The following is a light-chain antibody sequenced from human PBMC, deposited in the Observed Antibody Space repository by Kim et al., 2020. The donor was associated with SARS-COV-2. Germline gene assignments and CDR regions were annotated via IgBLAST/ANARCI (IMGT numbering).Light chain of an antibody. CDR1: QSISRDY. V-gene: IGKV3-20*01. CDR3: QQYSTSPFT. J-gene: IGKJ3*01. Sequence: TPGERATRSCRASQSISRDYLAWYQQKPGQAPRLLIFGASNRATGIPDRFRGSGSGTDFTLTISRLEPEDFAVFYCQQYSTSPFTFGPGTKVDIK. CDR2: GAS.